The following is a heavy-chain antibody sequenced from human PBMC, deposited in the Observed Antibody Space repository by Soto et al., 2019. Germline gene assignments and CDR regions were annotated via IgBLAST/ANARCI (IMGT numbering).Heavy chain of an antibody. CDR3: ARHDRSGYWVDD. V-gene: IGHV4-28*01. Sequence: QVQLQESGPGLVKPSDTLSLTCVVSGYSISRSKWWGCIRQPPGKGLEWIGYIYYTGSTYYNPSLKSRVTMSVDTSKNQFSLKLSSVTAVDTAVYYCARHDRSGYWVDDWGQGMQVTVSS. J-gene: IGHJ4*02. CDR2: IYYTGST. CDR1: GYSISRSKW. D-gene: IGHD3-22*01.